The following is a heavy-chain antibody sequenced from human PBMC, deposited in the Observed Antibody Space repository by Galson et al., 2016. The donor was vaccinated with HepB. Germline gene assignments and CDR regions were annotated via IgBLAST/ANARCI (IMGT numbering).Heavy chain of an antibody. CDR3: ATSGGGYHFYYVY. J-gene: IGHJ4*02. CDR1: LFSFSTYT. CDR2: IRGTGTYI. Sequence: SLRLSCAASLFSFSTYTINWLRQAPGKGLECVSSIRGTGTYIYYADSVRGRFTISRDNAKSSLYLHKSSLRAEDTTDYYCATSGGGYHFYYVYWGQGTLVTVSS. V-gene: IGHV3-21*01. D-gene: IGHD3-16*01.